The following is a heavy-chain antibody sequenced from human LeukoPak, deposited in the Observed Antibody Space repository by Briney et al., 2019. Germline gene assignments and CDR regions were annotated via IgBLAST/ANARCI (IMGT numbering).Heavy chain of an antibody. D-gene: IGHD1-26*01. CDR1: GFTFSNAW. CDR3: SAETYSGSYDTILDY. V-gene: IGHV3-15*01. J-gene: IGHJ4*02. Sequence: GGSLRLSCAASGFTFSNAWMSWVRQAPGKGLEWVGRIKSKSDSGTTDYAAPVKGRFTISRDDSKNTLYLQMDSLKTEDTAVYYCSAETYSGSYDTILDYWGQGTLVTVSS. CDR2: IKSKSDSGTT.